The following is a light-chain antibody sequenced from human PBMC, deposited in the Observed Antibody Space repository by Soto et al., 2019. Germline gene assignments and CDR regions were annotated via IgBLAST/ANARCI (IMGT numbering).Light chain of an antibody. CDR2: EAI. J-gene: IGLJ2*01. CDR3: CSYAGSSTLV. V-gene: IGLV2-23*01. CDR1: SSDIGNFNL. Sequence: QSALTQPASVSGSPGQSITISCTGTSSDIGNFNLVSWYQQHPGNAPKLMIYEAIKRPSGISNRFSGSKSGNTASLTISGLQAEDEADYYCCSYAGSSTLVFGGGTKLTVL.